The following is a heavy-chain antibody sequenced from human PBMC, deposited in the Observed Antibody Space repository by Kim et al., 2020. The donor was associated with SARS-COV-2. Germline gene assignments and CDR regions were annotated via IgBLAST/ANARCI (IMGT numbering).Heavy chain of an antibody. J-gene: IGHJ4*02. CDR2: ST. CDR3: ARSGVATIHY. D-gene: IGHD5-12*01. V-gene: IGHV4-59*01. Sequence: STNYNPSLKSRVTISVDTSKNQFSLKLSSVTAADTAVYYCARSGVATIHYWGQGTLVTVSS.